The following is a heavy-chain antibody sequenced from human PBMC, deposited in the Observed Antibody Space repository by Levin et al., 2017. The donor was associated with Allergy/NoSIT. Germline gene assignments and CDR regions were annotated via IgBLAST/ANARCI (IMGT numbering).Heavy chain of an antibody. D-gene: IGHD2-2*01. V-gene: IGHV4-59*01. CDR3: ARVVRRDYYYYYMDV. Sequence: SQTLSLTCTVSGGSISSYYWSWIRQPPGKGLEWIGYIYYSGSTNYNPSLKSRVTISVDTSKNQFSLKLSSVTAADTAVYYCARVVRRDYYYYYMDVWGKGTTVTVSS. J-gene: IGHJ6*03. CDR1: GGSISSYY. CDR2: IYYSGST.